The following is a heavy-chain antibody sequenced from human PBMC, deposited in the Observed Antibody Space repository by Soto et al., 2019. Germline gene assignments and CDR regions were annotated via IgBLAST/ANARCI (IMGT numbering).Heavy chain of an antibody. V-gene: IGHV4-59*08. CDR1: GGSSRGYD. D-gene: IGHD2-21*02. J-gene: IGHJ4*02. CDR3: ARRMAYCGGDCPLDY. Sequence: PLGTRCPTWTISGGSSRGYDLAWTPKSPGKGLEYIGYVYNGNTNYNPSLNSRVTISVDTSKNQFSLKLSSVTAADTAVYYCARRMAYCGGDCPLDYWGQGTLLTVSS. CDR2: VYNGNT.